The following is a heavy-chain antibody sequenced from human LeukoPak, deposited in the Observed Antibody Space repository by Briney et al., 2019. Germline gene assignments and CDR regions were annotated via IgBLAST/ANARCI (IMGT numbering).Heavy chain of an antibody. J-gene: IGHJ4*02. CDR2: ISGSGGST. CDR3: AKDPSGSGSYDYFDY. Sequence: PGGSLRLSCAASGFTFNSYAMSWVRQAPGKGLEWVSSISGSGGSTYHADSVKGRFTISRDNSKNTLYLQMNSLRAEDTALYHCAKDPSGSGSYDYFDYWGQGTLVTVSS. D-gene: IGHD3-10*01. CDR1: GFTFNSYA. V-gene: IGHV3-23*01.